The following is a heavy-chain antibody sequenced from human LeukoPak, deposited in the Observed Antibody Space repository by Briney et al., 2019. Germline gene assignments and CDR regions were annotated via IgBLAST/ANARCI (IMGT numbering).Heavy chain of an antibody. Sequence: SETLSLTCTVSGGSISSYYWSSIRQPPGKGLEWIGYIYYSGSTNYNPSLKSRVTISVDTSKNQFSLKLNSVTAADTAVYYCARRVGYSGSYSDWGQGTLVTVSS. CDR1: GGSISSYY. CDR3: ARRVGYSGSYSD. J-gene: IGHJ4*02. D-gene: IGHD1-26*01. CDR2: IYYSGST. V-gene: IGHV4-59*08.